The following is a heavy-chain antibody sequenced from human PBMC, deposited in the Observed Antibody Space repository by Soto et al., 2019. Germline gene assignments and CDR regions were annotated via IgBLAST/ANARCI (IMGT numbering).Heavy chain of an antibody. CDR2: IFSSGVT. D-gene: IGHD6-19*01. Sequence: QVQLQESGPGLVKPSETLSLTCSVSGGSFSPYNYYWGWIRQSPGKGLEWIGIIFSSGVTSYNPSLQSRVSISVDPTKSQVSLNVRSVTAADTASYYCAGGICAQWHYTYWGQGALVTVSS. CDR1: GGSFSPYNYY. V-gene: IGHV4-39*01. J-gene: IGHJ4*02. CDR3: AGGICAQWHYTY.